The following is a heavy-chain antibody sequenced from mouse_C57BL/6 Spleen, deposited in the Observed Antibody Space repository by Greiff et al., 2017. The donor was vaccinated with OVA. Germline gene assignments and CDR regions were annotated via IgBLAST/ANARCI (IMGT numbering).Heavy chain of an antibody. D-gene: IGHD2-2*01. J-gene: IGHJ2*01. CDR1: GYTFTSYW. CDR2: IYPGNSDT. V-gene: IGHV1-5*01. CDR3: TRSGKMVTTDY. Sequence: EVQLQQSGTVLARPGASVKMSCTTSGYTFTSYWMPWVKQRPGQGLEWIGAIYPGNSDTSYNQKFKGKAKLTAVTSASTAYMELSSLTNEDSAVYYCTRSGKMVTTDYWGQGTTLTVSS.